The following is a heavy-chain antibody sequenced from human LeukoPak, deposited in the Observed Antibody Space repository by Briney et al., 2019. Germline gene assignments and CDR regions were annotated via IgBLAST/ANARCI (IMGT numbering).Heavy chain of an antibody. J-gene: IGHJ4*02. Sequence: SSETLSLTCTVPGGSISSYYWSWIRQPPGKGLEWIGYIYYSGSTNYNPSLKSRVTISVDTSKNQFSLKLSSETAADPAVYYCARSIAALFFDYWGQGTLVTVSS. D-gene: IGHD6-6*01. CDR1: GGSISSYY. V-gene: IGHV4-59*01. CDR2: IYYSGST. CDR3: ARSIAALFFDY.